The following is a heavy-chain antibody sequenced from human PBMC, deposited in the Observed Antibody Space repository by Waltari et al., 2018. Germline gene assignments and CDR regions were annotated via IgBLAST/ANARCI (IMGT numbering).Heavy chain of an antibody. V-gene: IGHV3-7*01. CDR3: ARDYYGYSGHQPEDY. D-gene: IGHD5-12*01. J-gene: IGHJ4*02. Sequence: EVQLVEPGGGLVQPGGFLRLSSAAAGFAFETHGMSWVRQPPGKGLEWVARIQKDGSEKFYVDSVKGRFTISRDNAKNSLYLQMSSLRVEDTAVYYCARDYYGYSGHQPEDYWGQGTLVTVSS. CDR2: IQKDGSEK. CDR1: GFAFETHG.